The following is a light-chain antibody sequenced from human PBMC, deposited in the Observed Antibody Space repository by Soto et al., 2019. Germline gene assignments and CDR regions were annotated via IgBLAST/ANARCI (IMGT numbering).Light chain of an antibody. J-gene: IGLJ3*02. CDR3: SSYTSSSTPL. V-gene: IGLV2-14*01. CDR1: SSDVGGYNY. Sequence: QSALTQPASVSGSPGQSITISCTGTSSDVGGYNYVSWYQQHPGKAPKLMIYEVSNRPSGVSNRFSGSKSGNTASLTISGLQAEAEADYYCSSYTSSSTPLFGGGTKLTVL. CDR2: EVS.